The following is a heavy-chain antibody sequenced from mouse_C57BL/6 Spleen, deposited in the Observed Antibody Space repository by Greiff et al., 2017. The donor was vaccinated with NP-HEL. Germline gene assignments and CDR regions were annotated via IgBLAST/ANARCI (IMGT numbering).Heavy chain of an antibody. CDR3: ATGTYSCDVPGIAC. Sequence: VQLQQSGPELVKPGASVKISCKASGYAFSSSWMNWVKQRPGKGLEWIGRIYPGDGDTNYNGKFKGKATLTADKSSSTAYMQLSSLTSEDSAVYSCATGTYSCDVPGIACWGQGALVTVSA. CDR1: GYAFSSSW. V-gene: IGHV1-82*01. J-gene: IGHJ3*01. D-gene: IGHD2-12*01. CDR2: IYPGDGDT.